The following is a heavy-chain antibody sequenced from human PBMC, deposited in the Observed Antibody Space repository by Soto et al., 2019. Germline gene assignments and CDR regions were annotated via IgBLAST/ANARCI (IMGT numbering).Heavy chain of an antibody. CDR2: FDPEDGET. Sequence: ASVKVSCKVSGYTLTELSMHWVRQAPGKGLEWMGGFDPEDGETIYAQKFQGRVTMTEDTSTDTAYMELSSLRSGDTAVYYCATSSVRGVIIFPYYYYGMDVWGQGTTVTVSS. D-gene: IGHD3-10*01. V-gene: IGHV1-24*01. CDR1: GYTLTELS. CDR3: ATSSVRGVIIFPYYYYGMDV. J-gene: IGHJ6*02.